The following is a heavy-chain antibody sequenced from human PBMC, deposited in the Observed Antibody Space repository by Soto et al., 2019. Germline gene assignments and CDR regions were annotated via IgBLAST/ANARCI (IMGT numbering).Heavy chain of an antibody. Sequence: SETLSLTCTVSGGSISSGGYYWSWIRQHPGKGLEWIGYIYYSGSTYYNPSLKSRVTISVDTSKNQFSLKLSSVTAADTAVYYCARPRPNFGAVDSWGQGALVTVS. CDR1: GGSISSGGYY. CDR2: IYYSGST. D-gene: IGHD3-10*01. J-gene: IGHJ4*02. V-gene: IGHV4-31*03. CDR3: ARPRPNFGAVDS.